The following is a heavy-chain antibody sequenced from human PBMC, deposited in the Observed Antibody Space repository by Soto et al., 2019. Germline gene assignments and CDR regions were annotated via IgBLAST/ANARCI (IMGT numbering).Heavy chain of an antibody. CDR2: IYSSGST. J-gene: IGHJ5*02. CDR3: ARTLFGWGIWFDP. V-gene: IGHV4-39*01. D-gene: IGHD3-10*02. CDR1: SDSVSSRSYT. Sequence: PSETLSLTCAVSSDSVSSRSYTWGWIRQPPGKGPEWIGSIYSSGSTYYNPSLNSRVTVSVDTSKNQFSLKVTSVTAADTAVYYCARTLFGWGIWFDPRGQRTLVTVSS.